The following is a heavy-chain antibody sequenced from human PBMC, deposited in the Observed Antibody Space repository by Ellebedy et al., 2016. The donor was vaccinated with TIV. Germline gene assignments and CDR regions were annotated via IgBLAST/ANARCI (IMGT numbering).Heavy chain of an antibody. CDR2: INPNRGGR. D-gene: IGHD6-13*01. Sequence: AASVKVSCKASGYTFTGHYIHWVRQAPGQGLEWMGWINPNRGGRNYAQKFQGRVTVTRDTSISTAYMELSRLTSDDTAVYYCARDRGEVAASENYFDYWGQGTLVTVSS. CDR1: GYTFTGHY. CDR3: ARDRGEVAASENYFDY. J-gene: IGHJ4*02. V-gene: IGHV1-2*02.